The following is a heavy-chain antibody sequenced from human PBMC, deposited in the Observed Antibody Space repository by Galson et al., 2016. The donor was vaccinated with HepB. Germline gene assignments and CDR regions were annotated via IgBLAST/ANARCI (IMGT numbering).Heavy chain of an antibody. CDR2: ISYNGPAT. Sequence: SLRLSCAASGFTFDEYTMHWVRQAPGKGLEWVSRISYNGPATYYKDSVKGRFTISRDNSKNYLYLQMRSLRTEDTAIYYCARHSSNSSRVGLSYWGRGTLVTVSS. CDR3: ARHSSNSSRVGLSY. J-gene: IGHJ4*02. D-gene: IGHD6-13*01. CDR1: GFTFDEYT. V-gene: IGHV3-43*01.